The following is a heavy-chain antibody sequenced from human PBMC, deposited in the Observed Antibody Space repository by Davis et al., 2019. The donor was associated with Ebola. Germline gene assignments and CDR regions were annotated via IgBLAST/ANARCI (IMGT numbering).Heavy chain of an antibody. Sequence: GGSLRLSCAASGFTFSSYGMHWVRQAPGKGLEWVAVISYDGSNKYYADSVKGRFTISRDNAKNTLYLQMNSLRAEDTAVYYCAVTPKYWYYFDYWGQGTLDTVSS. CDR3: AVTPKYWYYFDY. CDR1: GFTFSSYG. J-gene: IGHJ4*02. D-gene: IGHD2-8*02. CDR2: ISYDGSNK. V-gene: IGHV3-30*03.